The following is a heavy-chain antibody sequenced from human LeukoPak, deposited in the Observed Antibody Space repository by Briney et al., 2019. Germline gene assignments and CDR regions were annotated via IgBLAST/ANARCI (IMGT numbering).Heavy chain of an antibody. CDR2: INPNSGGT. V-gene: IGHV1-2*02. CDR1: GYTFIGYY. Sequence: ASVKVSFKASGYTFIGYYMHWVRQAPGQGLEWMGWINPNSGGTNYAQKFQGRVTMTRDTSISTAYMELSRLRSDDTAVYYCARDWDIAVAFFDCWGQGTLVTVSS. CDR3: ARDWDIAVAFFDC. J-gene: IGHJ4*02. D-gene: IGHD6-19*01.